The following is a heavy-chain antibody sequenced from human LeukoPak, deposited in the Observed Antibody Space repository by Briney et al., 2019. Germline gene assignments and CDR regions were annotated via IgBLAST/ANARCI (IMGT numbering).Heavy chain of an antibody. V-gene: IGHV4-38-2*02. J-gene: IGHJ4*02. CDR2: IYHSGST. CDR1: GYSISSGYY. Sequence: SETLSLTCTVSGYSISSGYYWGWIRQPPGKGLEWIGSIYHSGSTYYNPSLKSRVTISLDTSKSHFSLRLMSVTAADTAVYYCARYHNGYDDYWGQGTLVTVSS. D-gene: IGHD5-12*01. CDR3: ARYHNGYDDY.